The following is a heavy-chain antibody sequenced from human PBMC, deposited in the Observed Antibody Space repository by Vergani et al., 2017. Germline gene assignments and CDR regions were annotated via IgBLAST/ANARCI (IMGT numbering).Heavy chain of an antibody. J-gene: IGHJ4*02. CDR1: GYSFTNYW. V-gene: IGHV5-51*01. CDR3: ARLYERYSSRSKYFDF. D-gene: IGHD3-22*01. Sequence: EVQLVQSGAEVKKPGESLKISCQISGYSFTNYWIGWVRQMPGKGLEWMGIIHPADSDTRYSPSFQGQVTISVDKSISTAYLQRSSLRASDSAMYYCARLYERYSSRSKYFDFWGQGTLVTVSS. CDR2: IHPADSDT.